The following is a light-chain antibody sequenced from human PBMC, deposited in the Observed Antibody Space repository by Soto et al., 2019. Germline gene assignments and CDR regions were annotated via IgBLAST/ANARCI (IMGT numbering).Light chain of an antibody. J-gene: IGLJ1*01. CDR3: SSYTSGTFYV. CDR1: SSDVGGYNY. Sequence: QSVLTQPASVSGSPGQSITISCTGTSSDVGGYNYVSWYQQHPGKAPKFIIYEVSNRPSGVSNRFSGSKSGNTASLSISGLQAEDEADYYCSSYTSGTFYVFGTGTKLTVL. CDR2: EVS. V-gene: IGLV2-14*01.